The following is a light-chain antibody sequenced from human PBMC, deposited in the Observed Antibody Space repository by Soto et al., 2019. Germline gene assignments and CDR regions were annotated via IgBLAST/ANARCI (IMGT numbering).Light chain of an antibody. J-gene: IGKJ2*01. Sequence: EIVLTQSPGTLSLSPGERATLSCRASQSVSSSYLAWYQQKPGQAPRLLIYGASSRATGIPDRFSGSRSGTDFTLTISRLAPEDFAVYYCQQYGSSPPYTFGQGTKLEIK. CDR3: QQYGSSPPYT. CDR2: GAS. CDR1: QSVSSSY. V-gene: IGKV3-20*01.